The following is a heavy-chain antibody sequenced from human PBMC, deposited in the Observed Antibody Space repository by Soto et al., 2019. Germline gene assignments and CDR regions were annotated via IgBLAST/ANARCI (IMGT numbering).Heavy chain of an antibody. Sequence: QVQLQESGPGLVKPSETLSLTCTVSGGSISSYYWSWIRQPPGKGLEWIGYIYYSGSTNYNPSLKSRVTISVDTSKNQFSLKLSSVTAADTAVYYCARRASSGWEYWGQGTLVTVSS. V-gene: IGHV4-59*01. CDR1: GGSISSYY. CDR2: IYYSGST. D-gene: IGHD6-19*01. CDR3: ARRASSGWEY. J-gene: IGHJ4*02.